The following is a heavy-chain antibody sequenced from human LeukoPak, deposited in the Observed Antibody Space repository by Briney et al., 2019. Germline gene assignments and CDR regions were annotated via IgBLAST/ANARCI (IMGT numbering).Heavy chain of an antibody. CDR1: GFTFSNYW. V-gene: IGHV3-7*04. J-gene: IGHJ4*02. Sequence: PGGSLRLSCAASGFTFSNYWMSWVRQAPGKGLEWVANIKEDGSVKYYVDSVKGRFSISRDNAKNSLYLQTNTLRAEDTALYYCAREAAAEGDCWGQGTLVTVSS. D-gene: IGHD6-13*01. CDR3: AREAAAEGDC. CDR2: IKEDGSVK.